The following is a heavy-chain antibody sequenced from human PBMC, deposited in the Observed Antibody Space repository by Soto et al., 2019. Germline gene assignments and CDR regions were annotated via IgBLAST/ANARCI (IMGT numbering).Heavy chain of an antibody. CDR1: GYTFTSYY. CDR2: INPSGGST. V-gene: IGHV1-46*01. D-gene: IGHD5-18*01. Sequence: GASVKVSCKASGYTFTSYYMHWVRQAPGQGLEWMGIINPSGGSTSYAQKFQGRVTMTRDTSTSTVYMELSSLRSEGTAVYYCARGGYSYGSDYYYYGMDVWGQGTTVTVSS. J-gene: IGHJ6*02. CDR3: ARGGYSYGSDYYYYGMDV.